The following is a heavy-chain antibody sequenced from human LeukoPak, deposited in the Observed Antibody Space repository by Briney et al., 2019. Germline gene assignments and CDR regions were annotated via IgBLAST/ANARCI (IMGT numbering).Heavy chain of an antibody. D-gene: IGHD2-21*02. J-gene: IGHJ4*02. CDR3: ARGSNGGGLLFLSWRLDY. CDR2: INPNSGGT. V-gene: IGHV1/OR15-1*01. Sequence: ASVKVSCKASGYIFTDYYMHWVRQAPGQELGWMGRINPNSGGTNYAQKFQGRVTMTRDTSISTAYTELSSLRSEDTAVYYCARGSNGGGLLFLSWRLDYWGQGTLVTVSS. CDR1: GYIFTDYY.